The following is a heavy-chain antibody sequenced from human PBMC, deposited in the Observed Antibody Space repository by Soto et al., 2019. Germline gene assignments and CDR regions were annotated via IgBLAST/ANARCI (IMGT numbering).Heavy chain of an antibody. D-gene: IGHD3-10*01. CDR2: IYYSGST. CDR1: GGSISSYY. J-gene: IGHJ4*02. Sequence: SETLSLTCTVSGGSISSYYWSWIRQPPGKGLEWIGDIYYSGSTNYNPPLKSRVTISVDTSKNQFSLKLSSATAADTAVHYCARGRAWDGSGAYYFDYWGRGTLVTVSS. CDR3: ARGRAWDGSGAYYFDY. V-gene: IGHV4-59*01.